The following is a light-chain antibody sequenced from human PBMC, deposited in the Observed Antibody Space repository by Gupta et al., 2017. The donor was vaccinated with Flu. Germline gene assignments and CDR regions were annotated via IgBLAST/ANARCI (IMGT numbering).Light chain of an antibody. CDR2: DAS. CDR1: QSVSTY. CDR3: QQRTNGHGSIT. Sequence: ENVFTQPPCTLSLSPLPRATLSCRPSQSVSTYQATYQKKPGHTHRPLIYDASNRTKAGKDMCRGGGVGTDFNLTIDSRGPEDIEVYYCQQRTNGHGSITFGQGTQLEI. J-gene: IGKJ5*01. V-gene: IGKV3D-11*02.